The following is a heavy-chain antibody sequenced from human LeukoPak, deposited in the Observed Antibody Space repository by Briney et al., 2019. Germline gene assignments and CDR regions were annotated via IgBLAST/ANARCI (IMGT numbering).Heavy chain of an antibody. V-gene: IGHV3-74*01. Sequence: GGSLRLSRAASGFTFSNYWMHWVRQAPGKGLVWVSRINTDGSSTTYADSVKGRFTISRDNAKNTLYLQMNSLSAGDTAVYYCARGYSSSYRIDYWGHGTLVTVSS. CDR3: ARGYSSSYRIDY. CDR1: GFTFSNYW. CDR2: INTDGSST. D-gene: IGHD6-6*01. J-gene: IGHJ4*01.